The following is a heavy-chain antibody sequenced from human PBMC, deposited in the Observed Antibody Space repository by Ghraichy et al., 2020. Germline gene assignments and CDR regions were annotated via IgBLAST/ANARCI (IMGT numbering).Heavy chain of an antibody. V-gene: IGHV3-66*02. CDR2: IYSGGST. CDR1: GFTVSSNY. J-gene: IGHJ3*02. Sequence: GGSLRLSCAASGFTVSSNYMSWVRQAPGKGLEWVSVIYSGGSTYYADSVKGRFTISRDNSKNTLYLQMNSLRAEDTAVYYCASQVKLWFGESDAFDIWGQGTMVTVSS. D-gene: IGHD3-10*01. CDR3: ASQVKLWFGESDAFDI.